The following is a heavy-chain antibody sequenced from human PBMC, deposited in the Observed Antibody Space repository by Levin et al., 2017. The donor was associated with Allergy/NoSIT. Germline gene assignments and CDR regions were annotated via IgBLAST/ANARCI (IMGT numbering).Heavy chain of an antibody. Sequence: GASVKVSCKASGYTFTNYYIHWVRQAPGQGLEWMGIINPSGGSTSYAQKFQGRVSMTSDTSTSTAYMELRSLRSEDTAVYYCARGRHFVSGNYRLNYWGQGTLVTVSS. CDR1: GYTFTNYY. CDR3: ARGRHFVSGNYRLNY. CDR2: INPSGGST. J-gene: IGHJ4*02. D-gene: IGHD3-10*01. V-gene: IGHV1-46*01.